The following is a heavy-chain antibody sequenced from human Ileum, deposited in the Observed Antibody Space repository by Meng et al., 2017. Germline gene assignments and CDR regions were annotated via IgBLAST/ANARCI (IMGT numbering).Heavy chain of an antibody. J-gene: IGHJ4*02. CDR2: IKQDGSEK. V-gene: IGHV3-7*01. Sequence: GESLKISCAASGFTFSSYWMSWVRQAPGKGLEWVANIKQDGSEKFHVGSVKGRFTISRDNAKNSLYLQMNSLRAEDTAVYYCARPPNKYSGYAWGPNQPLDFWGKGTLVTVSS. D-gene: IGHD5-12*01. CDR3: ARPPNKYSGYAWGPNQPLDF. CDR1: GFTFSSYW.